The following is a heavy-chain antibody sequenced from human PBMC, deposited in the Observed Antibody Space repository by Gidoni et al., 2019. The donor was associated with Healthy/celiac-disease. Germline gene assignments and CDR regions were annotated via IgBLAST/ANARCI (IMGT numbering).Heavy chain of an antibody. CDR2: IYYSGST. CDR1: GGSISSYY. CDR3: ARGGRFDWFTRENYYYMDV. D-gene: IGHD3-9*01. J-gene: IGHJ6*03. Sequence: QVQLQESGPGLVKPSETLSLTCTVPGGSISSYYWSWIRQPPGRGLEWIGYIYYSGSTNYNPSLQSRVTISVDTSKNQFSLKLSSVTAADTAVYYCARGGRFDWFTRENYYYMDVWGKGTTVTVSS. V-gene: IGHV4-59*01.